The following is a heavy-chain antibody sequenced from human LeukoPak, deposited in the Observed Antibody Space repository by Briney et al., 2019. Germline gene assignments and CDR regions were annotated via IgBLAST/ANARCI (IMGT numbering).Heavy chain of an antibody. V-gene: IGHV1-8*03. CDR3: ARDSERWTPGLGGSGYNY. CDR2: VNCDNENT. Sequence: ASVKVSCKTSGYTFTSFDINWVRHTTGHGPEWMGWVNCDNENTRYARKFQGRVAITRDTSTSTVYLELNNLSSDDTAMYYCARDSERWTPGLGGSGYNYWGQGTLVTVSS. J-gene: IGHJ4*02. CDR1: GYTFTSFD. D-gene: IGHD3-3*01.